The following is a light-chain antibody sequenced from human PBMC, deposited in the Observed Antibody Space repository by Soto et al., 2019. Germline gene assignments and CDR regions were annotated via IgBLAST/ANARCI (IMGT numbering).Light chain of an antibody. CDR2: GAS. Sequence: EIVLTQSPGTLSLSPGERATLSCRASHSVSSRYLAWYQQKPGQAPRLLIYGASSRATGIPDRSSGSGSGTDFTLTISRLEPEDFAVYYCQQYGSSPPYTFGQGTKLEIK. J-gene: IGKJ2*01. V-gene: IGKV3-20*01. CDR3: QQYGSSPPYT. CDR1: HSVSSRY.